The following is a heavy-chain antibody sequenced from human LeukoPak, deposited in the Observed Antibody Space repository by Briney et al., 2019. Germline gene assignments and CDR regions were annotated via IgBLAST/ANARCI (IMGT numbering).Heavy chain of an antibody. CDR2: IYYSGST. CDR3: ARAHCSGGSCYPYYFDY. J-gene: IGHJ4*02. V-gene: IGHV4-59*01. D-gene: IGHD2-15*01. CDR1: GGSISSYY. Sequence: SETLSLTCTVSGGSISSYYWSWIRQPPGKGLEWIGYIYYSGSTNYNPSLKSRVTISVDTSKNQFSLKLSSVTAADTAVYYCARAHCSGGSCYPYYFDYWGQGTLVTVSS.